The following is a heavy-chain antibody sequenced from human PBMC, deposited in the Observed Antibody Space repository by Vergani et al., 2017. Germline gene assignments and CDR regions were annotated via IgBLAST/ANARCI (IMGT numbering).Heavy chain of an antibody. J-gene: IGHJ4*02. CDR1: GGSISSGDYY. CDR3: ARHGNNDSSGYYYGFDY. D-gene: IGHD3-22*01. Sequence: QVQLQESGPGLVKPSQTLSLTCTVPGGSISSGDYYWSWIRQPPGKGLEWIGYIYYSGSTYYNPSLKSRVTISVDTSKNQFSLKLSSVTAADTAVYYCARHGNNDSSGYYYGFDYWGQGTLVTVSS. V-gene: IGHV4-30-4*01. CDR2: IYYSGST.